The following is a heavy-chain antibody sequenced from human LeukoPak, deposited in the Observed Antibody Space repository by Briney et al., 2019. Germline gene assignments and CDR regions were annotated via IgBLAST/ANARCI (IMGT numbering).Heavy chain of an antibody. CDR2: IYYSGST. D-gene: IGHD3-22*01. Sequence: SETLSLTCTVSGGSISSYYWSWIRQPPGKGLEWTGYIYYSGSTNYNPSLKSRVTISVDTSKNQFSLKLSSVTAADTAVYYCARDHDYYDSSGYYYGHFFDYWGQGTLVTVSS. CDR1: GGSISSYY. CDR3: ARDHDYYDSSGYYYGHFFDY. V-gene: IGHV4-59*01. J-gene: IGHJ4*02.